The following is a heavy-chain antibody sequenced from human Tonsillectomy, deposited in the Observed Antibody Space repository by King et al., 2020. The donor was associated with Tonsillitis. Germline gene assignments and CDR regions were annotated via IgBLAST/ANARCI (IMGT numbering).Heavy chain of an antibody. V-gene: IGHV3-74*01. Sequence: VQLVESGGGLVQPGGSLRLSCAASGFTFSSYWMHWVRQAPGKGLVWVSRINSDGSRTSYADSVKGRFTISRDNAKNTLYLQMNSLRAEDTAVYYCAREGSVVVVAATRWFDPWGQGTLVTVSS. CDR1: GFTFSSYW. CDR3: AREGSVVVVAATRWFDP. J-gene: IGHJ5*02. CDR2: INSDGSRT. D-gene: IGHD2-15*01.